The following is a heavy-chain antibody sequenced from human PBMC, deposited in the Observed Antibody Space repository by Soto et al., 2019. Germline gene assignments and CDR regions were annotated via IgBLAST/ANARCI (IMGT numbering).Heavy chain of an antibody. CDR2: INWNSNSI. Sequence: GGSLRLSCAASGFTFNDFAMNWVRQVPGKGLEWVSGINWNSNSIVYADSVKGRFTISRDNVQNSLYLQMDSLRPEDTALYYFAKSSRYSGNSYATFDFWGRGTMVTVSS. D-gene: IGHD5-12*01. J-gene: IGHJ3*01. V-gene: IGHV3-9*01. CDR1: GFTFNDFA. CDR3: AKSSRYSGNSYATFDF.